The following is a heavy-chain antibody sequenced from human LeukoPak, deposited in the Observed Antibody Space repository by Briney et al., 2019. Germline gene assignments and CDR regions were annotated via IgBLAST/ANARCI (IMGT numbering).Heavy chain of an antibody. J-gene: IGHJ6*04. V-gene: IGHV1-69*01. CDR2: IIPSLGTA. CDR1: GGTFSSYA. D-gene: IGHD3-10*01. CDR3: ARDKNKRFRGVITELYYYYGMDV. Sequence: SVKVSCKASGGTFSSYAISWVRQAPGQGLEWMGGIIPSLGTANYAQKFQGRVTITADESTSTAYMELSSLRSEETAVYYCARDKNKRFRGVITELYYYYGMDVWGKGTTVTVSS.